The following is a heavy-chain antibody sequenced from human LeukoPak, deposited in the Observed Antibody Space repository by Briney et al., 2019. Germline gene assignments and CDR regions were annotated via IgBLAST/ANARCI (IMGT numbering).Heavy chain of an antibody. CDR2: IRNSGGTT. J-gene: IGHJ4*02. D-gene: IGHD2-2*01. CDR3: AKGYCTNTGCSAGY. CDR1: GFTFSSYD. V-gene: IGHV3-23*01. Sequence: GGSLRLSCAASGFTFSSYDMSWVRQAPGKGLEWVSGIRNSGGTTYYADSVKGRFTISRDNSGNTLYLQMNTLRAEDTALYYCAKGYCTNTGCSAGYWGQGTLVAVSS.